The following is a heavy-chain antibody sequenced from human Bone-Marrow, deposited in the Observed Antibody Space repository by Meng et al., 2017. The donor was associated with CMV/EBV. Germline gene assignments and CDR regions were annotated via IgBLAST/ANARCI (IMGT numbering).Heavy chain of an antibody. V-gene: IGHV3-21*01. CDR3: AKGSPIYYFDY. Sequence: GESLKISCAASGITFSDYSMDWVRQAPGKGLEWVSSVSRSSDYVYYADSVKGRFTISRDNAQNSLYLQMNSLRAEDTAVYYCAKGSPIYYFDYWGQGTLVTVSS. J-gene: IGHJ4*02. CDR1: GITFSDYS. CDR2: VSRSSDYV.